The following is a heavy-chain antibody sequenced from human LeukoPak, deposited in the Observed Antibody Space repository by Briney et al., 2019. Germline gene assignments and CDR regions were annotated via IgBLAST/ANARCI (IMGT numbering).Heavy chain of an antibody. CDR3: ARDSSILNYFDY. CDR1: GFTFSSYG. D-gene: IGHD3-9*01. V-gene: IGHV3-33*01. Sequence: SGGSLRLSCAASGFTFSSYGMHWVRQAPGKGLEWVAVIWYDGSNKYYADSVKGRFTISRDNSKNTLYLQMNSLRAEDTAVYYWARDSSILNYFDYWGRGPLVTVSS. CDR2: IWYDGSNK. J-gene: IGHJ4*02.